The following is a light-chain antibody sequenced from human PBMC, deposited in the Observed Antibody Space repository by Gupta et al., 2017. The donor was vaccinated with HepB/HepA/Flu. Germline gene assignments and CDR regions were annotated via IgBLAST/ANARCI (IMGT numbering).Light chain of an antibody. Sequence: EIVMTQSPATLSLSPGERATLSCRASQSISSNLAWYQQKPCQAPRLLIYGASTRATGVPVRFSGSGSGTEFTLTISSLQSEDFAVYYCQQYSDWQTFGRGTKVEIK. J-gene: IGKJ1*01. V-gene: IGKV3-15*01. CDR2: GAS. CDR3: QQYSDWQT. CDR1: QSISSN.